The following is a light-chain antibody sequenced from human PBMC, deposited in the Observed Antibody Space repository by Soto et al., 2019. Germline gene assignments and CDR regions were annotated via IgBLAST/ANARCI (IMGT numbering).Light chain of an antibody. CDR2: ESN. CDR1: NFNIGKNY. CDR3: GTSDNSLSGWL. Sequence: QSVLTQPPSMSAAPGQKVTISCSGSNFNIGKNYVSWYQQFPGTAPKLLIYESNKRPSGIPDRFSGSKSGTSATLGITGLQTGDEADYYCGTSDNSLSGWLFGGGTKLTVL. V-gene: IGLV1-51*02. J-gene: IGLJ3*02.